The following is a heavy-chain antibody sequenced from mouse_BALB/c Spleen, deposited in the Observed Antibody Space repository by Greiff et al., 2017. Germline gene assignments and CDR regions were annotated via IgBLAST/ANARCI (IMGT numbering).Heavy chain of an antibody. CDR1: GYTFTSYT. D-gene: IGHD4-1*01. Sequence: VQLQQSAAELARPGASVKMSCKASGYTFTSYTMHWVKQRPRQGLEWIGYINPSSGYTEYNQKFKDKTTLTADKSSSTAYMQLSSLTSEDSAVYYCARTGTKDYWGQGTTLTVSS. V-gene: IGHV1-4*02. J-gene: IGHJ2*01. CDR2: INPSSGYT. CDR3: ARTGTKDY.